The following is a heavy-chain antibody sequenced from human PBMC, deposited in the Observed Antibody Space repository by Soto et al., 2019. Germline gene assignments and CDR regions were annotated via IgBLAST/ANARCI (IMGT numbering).Heavy chain of an antibody. D-gene: IGHD6-19*01. CDR2: IYYSGST. CDR1: GGSISSSSYY. Sequence: PSETLSLTCTVSGGSISSSSYYWGWIRQPPGKGLEWIGSIYYSGSTYYNPSLKSRVTISVDTSKNQFSPKLSSVTAADTAVYYCARLNDGFRVHSSGWYFYYYYYGMDVWGQGTRVTVSS. V-gene: IGHV4-39*01. J-gene: IGHJ6*02. CDR3: ARLNDGFRVHSSGWYFYYYYYGMDV.